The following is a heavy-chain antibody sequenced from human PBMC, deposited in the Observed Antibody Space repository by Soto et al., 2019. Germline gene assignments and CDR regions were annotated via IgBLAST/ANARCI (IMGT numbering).Heavy chain of an antibody. J-gene: IGHJ4*02. D-gene: IGHD3-10*01. V-gene: IGHV3-74*01. CDR1: GFTLSSYW. CDR3: ARGRSGSYSFDY. Sequence: EVQLVESGGGIVQPGGSVRLPCAASGFTLSSYWIHWVRQAPGKGLVWVSRINGDGSTTNYADSLKGRFTISRDNAKNTMFLQMNSLRAEDTAVYYCARGRSGSYSFDYWGQGTLVTVSS. CDR2: INGDGSTT.